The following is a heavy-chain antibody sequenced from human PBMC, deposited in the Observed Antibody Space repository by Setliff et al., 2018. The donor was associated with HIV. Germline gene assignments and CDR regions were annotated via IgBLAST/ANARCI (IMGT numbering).Heavy chain of an antibody. CDR2: MYYSGTT. CDR3: ASRVYYYDSSGYLREEGFDP. D-gene: IGHD3-22*01. J-gene: IGHJ5*02. V-gene: IGHV4-38-2*01. CDR1: GYSITSGYY. Sequence: PSETLSLTCAVSGYSITSGYYWGWIRQPPGKGLEWIGNMYYSGTTYYNPSLKSRVTISVDTSKNQFSLKLSSVTAADAAVYYCASRVYYYDSSGYLREEGFDPWGQGTLVTVSS.